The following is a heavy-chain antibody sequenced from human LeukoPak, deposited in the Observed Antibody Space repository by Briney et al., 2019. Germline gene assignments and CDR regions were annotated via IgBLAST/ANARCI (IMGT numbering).Heavy chain of an antibody. CDR2: IGTSSGNT. V-gene: IGHV1-18*01. CDR1: GYSFTRNG. D-gene: IGHD3-16*01. Sequence: ASVKVSCKPSGYSFTRNGISWVRQAPGQGLEWMGWIGTSSGNTKYAQKFQDRVTLATDTSTSTAYMELRSLRSDDTAVYYCARDVNYAFDYWGQGTLVTVSS. J-gene: IGHJ4*02. CDR3: ARDVNYAFDY.